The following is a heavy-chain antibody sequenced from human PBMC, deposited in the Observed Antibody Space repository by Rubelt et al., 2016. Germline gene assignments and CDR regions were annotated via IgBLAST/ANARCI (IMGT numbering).Heavy chain of an antibody. CDR1: GGSISTSYY. D-gene: IGHD3-9*01. Sequence: QLQLQESGPGLVKPSETLSLICTVSGGSISTSYYWGWIRQPPGKGLEWIGTISYSGRTYYNPSLKSRVTISVDTSKNQFSLKLSSVTAADTAMYYCARHLKDILTGYPEGYYYYYMDVWGKGTTVTVSS. CDR2: ISYSGRT. CDR3: ARHLKDILTGYPEGYYYYYMDV. J-gene: IGHJ6*03. V-gene: IGHV4-39*01.